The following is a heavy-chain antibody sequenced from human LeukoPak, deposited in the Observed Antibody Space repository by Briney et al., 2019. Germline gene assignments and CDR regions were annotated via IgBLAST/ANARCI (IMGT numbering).Heavy chain of an antibody. CDR1: GFTFSSYG. J-gene: IGHJ4*02. V-gene: IGHV3-30*02. Sequence: GGSLRLSCAASGFTFSSYGMHWVRQAPGKGLEWVAFIRYDGSNKYYADSVKGRFTISRDNSKNTLYLRMNSLRAEDTAVYYCARVGEGYYDSSGHSAKGYFDYWGQGTLVTVSS. CDR3: ARVGEGYYDSSGHSAKGYFDY. D-gene: IGHD3-22*01. CDR2: IRYDGSNK.